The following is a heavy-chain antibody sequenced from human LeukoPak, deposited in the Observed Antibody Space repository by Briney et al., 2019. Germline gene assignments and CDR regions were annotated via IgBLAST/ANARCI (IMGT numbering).Heavy chain of an antibody. Sequence: ASVTVSCKASGYTFTGYYMHWVRQAPGQGLEWMGWINPNSGGTNYAQKFQGRVTMTRDTSITTAYMELSRLRSDDTAVYYCARDDGYNFRLEWGQGTLVTVSS. J-gene: IGHJ4*02. CDR1: GYTFTGYY. V-gene: IGHV1-2*02. CDR2: INPNSGGT. CDR3: ARDDGYNFRLE. D-gene: IGHD5-24*01.